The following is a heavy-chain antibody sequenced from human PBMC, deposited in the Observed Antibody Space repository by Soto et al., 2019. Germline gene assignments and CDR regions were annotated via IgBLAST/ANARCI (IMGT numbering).Heavy chain of an antibody. CDR2: IIPLYPST. CDR3: ARVVSGSHDAFDI. CDR1: GGNFSTYA. D-gene: IGHD3-22*01. Sequence: QVQLVQSGAEVKKPGSSVKVSCKASGGNFSTYAINWVRQAPGQGLEWMGAIIPLYPSTNYARKFQGRVTITAEQSTTTVYVELDSLRFEDTAIYYCARVVSGSHDAFDIWGQGTVVTVSS. J-gene: IGHJ3*02. V-gene: IGHV1-69*12.